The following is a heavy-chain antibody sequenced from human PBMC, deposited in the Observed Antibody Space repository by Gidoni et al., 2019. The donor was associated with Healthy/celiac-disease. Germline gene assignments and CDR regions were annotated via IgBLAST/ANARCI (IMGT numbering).Heavy chain of an antibody. V-gene: IGHV3-30-3*01. CDR3: ARDPVVPAAILHMPL. CDR1: GFTFSSYA. Sequence: QVQLVESGGGVVQPGRSLRLSCAASGFTFSSYAMHWVRQAPGKGLEWVAVISYDGSNKYYADSVKCRFTISRDNSKNTLYLQMNSLRAEDTAVYYCARDPVVPAAILHMPLWGQGTMVTVSS. CDR2: ISYDGSNK. D-gene: IGHD2-2*01. J-gene: IGHJ3*01.